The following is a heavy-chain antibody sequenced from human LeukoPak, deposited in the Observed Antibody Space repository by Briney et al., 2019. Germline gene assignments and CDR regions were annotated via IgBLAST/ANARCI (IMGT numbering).Heavy chain of an antibody. D-gene: IGHD3-10*01. Sequence: SETLSLTCTVSGGSISSSSYYWGWIRQPPGKGLEWIGSIYCSGSTYYNPSLKSRVTISVDTSKNQFSLKLSSVTAADTAVYYCARQAETYYYGSGSYYNWFDPWGQGTLVTVSS. J-gene: IGHJ5*02. V-gene: IGHV4-39*01. CDR2: IYCSGST. CDR1: GGSISSSSYY. CDR3: ARQAETYYYGSGSYYNWFDP.